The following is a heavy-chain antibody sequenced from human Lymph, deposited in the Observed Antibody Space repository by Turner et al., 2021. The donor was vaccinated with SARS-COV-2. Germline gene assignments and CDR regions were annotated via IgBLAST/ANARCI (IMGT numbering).Heavy chain of an antibody. V-gene: IGHV3-33*01. J-gene: IGHJ6*02. CDR2: IGYDGSNK. D-gene: IGHD6-13*01. CDR3: ARGWGVGAAGKAYYYGMDV. CDR1: AFTFSSYG. Sequence: QVQLVESGGGVVQPGRSLILSCAASAFTFSSYGMHWVRQAPGKGLKWVAVIGYDGSNKYYADSVKGRFTISRDNSKNTQYLQMNSMRAEDTAVYDCARGWGVGAAGKAYYYGMDVWGQGTTVTVSS.